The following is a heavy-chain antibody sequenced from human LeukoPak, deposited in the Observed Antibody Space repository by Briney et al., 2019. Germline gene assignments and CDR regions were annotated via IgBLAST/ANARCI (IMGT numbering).Heavy chain of an antibody. Sequence: PSETLSLTCTVSGGSISSYYWSWIRQPAGKGLEWIGRIYTSGSTNYNPSLKSRVTMSVDTSKNQFSLKLSSVTAADTAVYYCAREISSGYSRIGAFDIWGQGTMVTVSS. CDR1: GGSISSYY. J-gene: IGHJ3*02. D-gene: IGHD3-22*01. CDR3: AREISSGYSRIGAFDI. V-gene: IGHV4-4*07. CDR2: IYTSGST.